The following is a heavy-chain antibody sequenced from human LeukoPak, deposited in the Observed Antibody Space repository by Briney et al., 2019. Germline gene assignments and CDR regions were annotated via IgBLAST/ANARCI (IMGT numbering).Heavy chain of an antibody. V-gene: IGHV3-7*01. CDR3: ARYSNSGPIEY. J-gene: IGHJ4*02. CDR1: GFTFGNYW. Sequence: PGGSLGLSCAVSGFTFGNYWMSWVRQAPGKGLEWVANIKQDGSEKHYGDSVRGRFTISRDNAKNSLYLQMSSLGVDDTAVYYCARYSNSGPIEYWGQGTLVTVSS. CDR2: IKQDGSEK. D-gene: IGHD2-15*01.